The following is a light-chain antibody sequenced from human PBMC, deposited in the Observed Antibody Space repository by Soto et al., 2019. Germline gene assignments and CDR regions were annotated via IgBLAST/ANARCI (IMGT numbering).Light chain of an antibody. CDR3: QQYNIYWT. V-gene: IGKV1-5*01. CDR1: QSIRSW. Sequence: DIQMTQPPSTLSSSLGDTVTISCRAGQSIRSWLAWYQQKPGKAPKLLIYDASTLESGVPSRFSGSGSGTEFTLTISSLQPDDFATYYCQQYNIYWTFGQGTKVDI. J-gene: IGKJ1*01. CDR2: DAS.